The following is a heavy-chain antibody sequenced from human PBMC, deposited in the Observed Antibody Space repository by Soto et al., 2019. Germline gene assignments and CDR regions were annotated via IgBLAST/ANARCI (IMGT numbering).Heavy chain of an antibody. J-gene: IGHJ4*02. CDR2: ISYDGSNK. CDR3: AALADSIFGVVIMTPSSSDY. Sequence: PGGSLRLSCAASGFTFSSYGMHWVRQAPGKGLEWVAVISYDGSNKYYADSVKGRFTISRDNSKNTLYLQMNSLRAEDTAVYYCAALADSIFGVVIMTPSSSDYWGQGTLVTVSS. V-gene: IGHV3-30*03. D-gene: IGHD3-3*01. CDR1: GFTFSSYG.